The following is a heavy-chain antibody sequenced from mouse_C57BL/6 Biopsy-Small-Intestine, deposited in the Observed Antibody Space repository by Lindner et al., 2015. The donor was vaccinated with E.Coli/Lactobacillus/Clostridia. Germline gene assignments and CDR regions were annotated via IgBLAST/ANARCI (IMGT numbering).Heavy chain of an antibody. CDR3: ARCDGLRWYFDV. CDR2: IYSGDGDT. V-gene: IGHV1-80*01. CDR1: GYAFSSYW. D-gene: IGHD2-4*01. J-gene: IGHJ1*03. Sequence: VQLQESGAELVKPGASVKISCKASGYAFSSYWMNWVKQRPGKGLEWIGRIYSGDGDTNYNGKFKGKATLTADKSSSTAYMQLSSLTSEDSAVYFCARCDGLRWYFDVWGTGTTVTVSS.